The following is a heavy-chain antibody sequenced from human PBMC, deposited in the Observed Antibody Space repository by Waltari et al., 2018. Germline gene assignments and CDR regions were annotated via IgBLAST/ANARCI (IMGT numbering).Heavy chain of an antibody. V-gene: IGHV4-61*02. CDR2: IYTRGST. Sequence: QLQLQESGPGLVKPSQTLSLTCTVSGDSISSGSYHWSWIRQPAGKGLEWIGRIYTRGSTNYNPSLKSRVTISIDTSRNHFSLKLSSVTAADTAVYYCVRDLSPPNWFDPWGQGTLVTVSS. CDR3: VRDLSPPNWFDP. J-gene: IGHJ5*02. CDR1: GDSISSGSYH. D-gene: IGHD3-3*02.